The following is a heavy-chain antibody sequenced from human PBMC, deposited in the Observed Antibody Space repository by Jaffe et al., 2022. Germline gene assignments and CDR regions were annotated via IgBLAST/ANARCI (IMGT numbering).Heavy chain of an antibody. V-gene: IGHV4-39*01. CDR1: GGSISSSSYY. CDR3: ARNRGRDIVVVVAATGWFDP. Sequence: QLQLQESGPGLVKPSETLSLTCTVSGGSISSSSYYWGWIRQPPGKGLEWIGSIYYSGSTYYNPSLKSRVTISVDTSKNQFSLKLSSVTAADTAVYYCARNRGRDIVVVVAATGWFDPWGQGTLVTVSS. CDR2: IYYSGST. J-gene: IGHJ5*02. D-gene: IGHD2-15*01.